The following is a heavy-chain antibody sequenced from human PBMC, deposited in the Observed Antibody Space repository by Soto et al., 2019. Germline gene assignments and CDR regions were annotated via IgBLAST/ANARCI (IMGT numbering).Heavy chain of an antibody. J-gene: IGHJ2*01. D-gene: IGHD3-22*01. CDR1: GASIRSYY. Sequence: QVQLRESGPGLVKSSETLSLTCTVSGASIRSYYWSWIRQPLGKGLEWIGYIYYSGGTNYNPSLKSRVTISLDTSKSQFSLKLSSVTAADTAVYYCARPWTTRNYDNSYFDLWGRGTLATVSS. V-gene: IGHV4-59*01. CDR2: IYYSGGT. CDR3: ARPWTTRNYDNSYFDL.